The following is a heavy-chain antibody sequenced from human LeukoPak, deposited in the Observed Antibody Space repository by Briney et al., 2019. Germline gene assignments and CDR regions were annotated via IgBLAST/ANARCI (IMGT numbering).Heavy chain of an antibody. CDR3: APAPMIASYYFDY. Sequence: ASVKVSCKASGYTFTGYYMHWVRQAPGQGLEWMGWINPNSGDTNYAQKFQGRVTMTRDTSISTAYMELSRLRSDDTAVYHCAPAPMIASYYFDYWGQGTLVTVSS. CDR1: GYTFTGYY. D-gene: IGHD3-22*01. CDR2: INPNSGDT. V-gene: IGHV1-2*02. J-gene: IGHJ4*02.